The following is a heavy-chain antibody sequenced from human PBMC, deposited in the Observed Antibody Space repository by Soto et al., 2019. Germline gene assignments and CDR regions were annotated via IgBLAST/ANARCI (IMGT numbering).Heavy chain of an antibody. V-gene: IGHV1-18*01. CDR1: GYTFTSYG. D-gene: IGHD2-15*01. Sequence: QVQLVQSGAEVEKPGASVKVSCKASGYTFTSYGISWVRQAPGQGLEWMGWISAYNGNTNYAQKLQGRVTMTTDTSTSTAYMELRSLRSDDTAVYYCARDPDRYCSGGSCYSYYWGQGTLVTVSS. CDR3: ARDPDRYCSGGSCYSYY. CDR2: ISAYNGNT. J-gene: IGHJ4*02.